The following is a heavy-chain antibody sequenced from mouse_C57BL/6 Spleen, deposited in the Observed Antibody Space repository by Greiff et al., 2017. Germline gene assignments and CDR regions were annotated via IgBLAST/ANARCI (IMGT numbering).Heavy chain of an antibody. D-gene: IGHD1-1*01. CDR2: LDPSDSYS. Sequence: VQLQQPGAELVKPGASVKLSCKASGYTFTSYWMQWVKQRPGQGLEWIGELDPSDSYSTSNHTFTGKATLTVATASCTAYMQLRSLNSEDSEVYYCARGGANWFAYWGQGTLVTVSA. V-gene: IGHV1-50*01. CDR3: ARGGANWFAY. CDR1: GYTFTSYW. J-gene: IGHJ3*01.